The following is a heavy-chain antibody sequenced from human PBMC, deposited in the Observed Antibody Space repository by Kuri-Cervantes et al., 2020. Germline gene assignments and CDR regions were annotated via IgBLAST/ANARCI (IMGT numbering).Heavy chain of an antibody. V-gene: IGHV1-69*06. CDR2: IIPIFGTA. Sequence: SVKVSCKVSGYTLTELSMHWVRQAPGQGLEWMGGIIPIFGTANYAQKFQGRVTITADKSTSTAYMELSSLRSEDTAVYYCARVAGYCSGGSCSNWFDPWGQGTLVTVSS. J-gene: IGHJ5*02. D-gene: IGHD2-15*01. CDR1: GYTLTELS. CDR3: ARVAGYCSGGSCSNWFDP.